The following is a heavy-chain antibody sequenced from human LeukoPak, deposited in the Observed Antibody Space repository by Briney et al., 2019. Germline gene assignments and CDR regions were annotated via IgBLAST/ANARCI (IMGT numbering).Heavy chain of an antibody. CDR2: ISYDGSSQ. J-gene: IGHJ4*02. CDR3: ASSEGDGTTAGRFDY. Sequence: GGSLRLSCAASGFTFRSCTMHWVRQAPGKGLEWLTVISYDGSSQYYADSVKGRFTISRDNSKNTLYLQMNSLRAENTAVYYCASSEGDGTTAGRFDYWGQGTLVTVSS. CDR1: GFTFRSCT. D-gene: IGHD1-1*01. V-gene: IGHV3-30-3*01.